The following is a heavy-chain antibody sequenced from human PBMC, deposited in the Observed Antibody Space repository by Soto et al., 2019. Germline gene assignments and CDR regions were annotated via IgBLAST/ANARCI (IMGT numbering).Heavy chain of an antibody. D-gene: IGHD3-16*01. CDR1: GFSISTSEVG. CDR3: AHKSASRFGEVSRGHWFDP. J-gene: IGHJ5*02. Sequence: QITLKESGPTLVKPTQTLTLTCTCSGFSISTSEVGVGWIRQRPGEALEWLALIYWDDDKRSSPSLKSRVTITKDTSKNQVVLTMTNMDPVDTATYYCAHKSASRFGEVSRGHWFDPWGQGTLVTVSS. CDR2: IYWDDDK. V-gene: IGHV2-5*02.